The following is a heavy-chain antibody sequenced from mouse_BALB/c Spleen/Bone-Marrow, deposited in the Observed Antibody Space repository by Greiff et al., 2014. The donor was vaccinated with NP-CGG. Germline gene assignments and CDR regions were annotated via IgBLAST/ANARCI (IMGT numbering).Heavy chain of an antibody. D-gene: IGHD1-1*01. CDR2: INPSTGYT. Sequence: QVQLQQSGAELAKPGASVKMSCKASGYTFTSYWMHWVKQRPGQGLEWIGYINPSTGYTEYNQKSKDKATLTADKSSSTAYMQLSSLTSEDSAVYYCARQITTVDYAMDYCGQGTSVTVSS. V-gene: IGHV1-7*01. J-gene: IGHJ4*01. CDR3: ARQITTVDYAMDY. CDR1: GYTFTSYW.